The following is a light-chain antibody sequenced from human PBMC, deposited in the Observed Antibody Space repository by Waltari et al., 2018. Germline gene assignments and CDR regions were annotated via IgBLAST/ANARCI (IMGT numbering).Light chain of an antibody. V-gene: IGLV4-69*01. Sequence: QLVLTQSSSASASLGASVKLTCTLSSGHSTYAIAWHQQRPGQSPRYLMKVNSDGSYNKGDGIPVRFSGSSSGAERYLTISSLQSDDEADYHCQTGGTDIRVFGGGTKVTVL. CDR3: QTGGTDIRV. CDR2: VNSDGSY. CDR1: SGHSTYA. J-gene: IGLJ3*02.